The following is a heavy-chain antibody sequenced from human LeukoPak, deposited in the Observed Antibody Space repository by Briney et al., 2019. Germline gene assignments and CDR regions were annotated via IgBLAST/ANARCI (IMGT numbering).Heavy chain of an antibody. J-gene: IGHJ4*02. CDR1: GGSISSSNW. Sequence: SETLSLTCAVSGGSISSSNWWSWVRQPPEKGLEWIGEIFHSGGTNYNPSLKSRVTISVDKPKNQFSLKLSSVTAADTAAYYCARVLSGSNFDYWGQGTLVTVTS. CDR2: IFHSGGT. CDR3: ARVLSGSNFDY. D-gene: IGHD3-22*01. V-gene: IGHV4-4*02.